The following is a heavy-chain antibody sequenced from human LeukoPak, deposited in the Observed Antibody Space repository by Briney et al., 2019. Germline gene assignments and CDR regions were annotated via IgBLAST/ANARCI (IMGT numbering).Heavy chain of an antibody. V-gene: IGHV4-39*01. D-gene: IGHD2-2*01. Sequence: SETLSLTCTVSGGSISSSSYYWGWVRQPPGKGLEWIGSIYYSGSTYYNPSLKSRVTISVDTSKNQFSLKLSSVTAADTAVYYCARQRGYCSSTSCEITDYWGQGTLVTVSS. CDR3: ARQRGYCSSTSCEITDY. J-gene: IGHJ4*02. CDR1: GGSISSSSYY. CDR2: IYYSGST.